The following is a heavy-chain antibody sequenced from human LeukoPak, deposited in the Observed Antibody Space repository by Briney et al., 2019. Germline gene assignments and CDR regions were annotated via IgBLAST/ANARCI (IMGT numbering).Heavy chain of an antibody. J-gene: IGHJ4*02. CDR2: IYYSGSA. Sequence: SETLSLTCTVSGGSVSSGSYYWSWIRQPPGKGLEWIGYIYYSGSANYNPSLKSRVTISVDTSKNQFSLKLSSVTAADTAVYYCAAEVGDYVDYWGQGTLVTVSS. D-gene: IGHD1-26*01. CDR1: GGSVSSGSYY. CDR3: AAEVGDYVDY. V-gene: IGHV4-61*01.